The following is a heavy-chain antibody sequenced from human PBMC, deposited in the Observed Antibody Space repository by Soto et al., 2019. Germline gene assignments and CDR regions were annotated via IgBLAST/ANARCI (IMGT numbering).Heavy chain of an antibody. CDR1: GYTFTNYG. Sequence: QVQMVQSGAEVNKPGASVKVSCKASGYTFTNYGINWVRQAPGQGLEWLGWVSAYNGERRYAQRVQARVIMTTDTSPTTAYMELRSLRSDDTAVYYCSRGTSIPASGDYWGQGTLVTVSS. V-gene: IGHV1-18*01. J-gene: IGHJ4*01. CDR2: VSAYNGER. D-gene: IGHD6-6*01. CDR3: SRGTSIPASGDY.